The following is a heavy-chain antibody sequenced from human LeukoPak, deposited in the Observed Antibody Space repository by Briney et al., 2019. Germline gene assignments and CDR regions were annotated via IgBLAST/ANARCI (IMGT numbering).Heavy chain of an antibody. V-gene: IGHV1-8*01. CDR1: GYTFSDYD. CDR3: ARVVMKAFYYYYMDV. D-gene: IGHD2-21*01. CDR2: MNPTSGDT. Sequence: GASVKVSSKASGYTFSDYDVNWVRQAPGQGLEWMGWMNPTSGDTGYAQKFQGRVTMTRSMSKNTAYMELSRLRSEDTAVYFCARVVMKAFYYYYMDVWGKGTT. J-gene: IGHJ6*03.